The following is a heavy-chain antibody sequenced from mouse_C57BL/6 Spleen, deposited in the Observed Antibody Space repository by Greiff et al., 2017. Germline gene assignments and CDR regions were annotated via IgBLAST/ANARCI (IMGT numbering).Heavy chain of an antibody. CDR3: AKHARSPGYAMDY. CDR2: IWGGGST. Sequence: VKLMESGPGLVAPSQSLSITCTVSGFSLTSYGVDWVRQPPGTGLEWLGVIWGGGSTNYNSALMSRLSISKDNSKSQVFLKMNSLQTDDTAVYYCAKHARSPGYAMDYWGQGTSVTVSS. CDR1: GFSLTSYG. J-gene: IGHJ4*01. V-gene: IGHV2-9*01.